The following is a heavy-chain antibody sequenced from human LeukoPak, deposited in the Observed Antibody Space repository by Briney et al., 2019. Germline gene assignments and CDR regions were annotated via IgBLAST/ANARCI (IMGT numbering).Heavy chain of an antibody. D-gene: IGHD6-13*01. V-gene: IGHV1-18*01. CDR2: ISAYNGNT. CDR3: ARARIAAATGWFDP. J-gene: IGHJ5*02. CDR1: GYTFINYG. Sequence: ASVKVSCKASGYTFINYGISWVRQAPGQGLEWMGWISAYNGNTNYAQKLQGRVTMTTDTSTSTAYMELRSLRSDDTAVYYCARARIAAATGWFDPWGQGTLVTVSS.